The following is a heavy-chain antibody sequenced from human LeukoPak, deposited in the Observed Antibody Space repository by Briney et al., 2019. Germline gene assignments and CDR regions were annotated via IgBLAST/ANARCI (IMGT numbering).Heavy chain of an antibody. J-gene: IGHJ4*02. D-gene: IGHD3-10*01. V-gene: IGHV4-39*01. CDR3: ARSVYCSSTSCPQNELLWFGELLSPLFDY. Sequence: PSETLSLTCTVSGGSISSSSYYWGWIRQPPGKGPEWIGSIYYSGSTYYNPSLKSRVTISVDTSKNQFSLKLSSVTAANTAVYYCARSVYCSSTSCPQNELLWFGELLSPLFDYWGQGTLVTVSS. CDR1: GGSISSSSYY. CDR2: IYYSGST.